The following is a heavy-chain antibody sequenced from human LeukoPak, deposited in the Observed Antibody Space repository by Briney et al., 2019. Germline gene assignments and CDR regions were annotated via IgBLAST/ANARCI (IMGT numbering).Heavy chain of an antibody. CDR3: ARGKVVAGTPGQNSWDY. CDR2: IYYSGST. V-gene: IGHV4-59*12. J-gene: IGHJ4*02. CDR1: GVSISSYY. Sequence: PSETLSLTCTVSGVSISSYYWSWIRQPPGKGLEWIGDIYYSGSTNYNPSLKSRVTMSVDTSKNQFSLKLSSVTAADTPVYYCARGKVVAGTPGQNSWDYWGQGTLVTVSS. D-gene: IGHD6-19*01.